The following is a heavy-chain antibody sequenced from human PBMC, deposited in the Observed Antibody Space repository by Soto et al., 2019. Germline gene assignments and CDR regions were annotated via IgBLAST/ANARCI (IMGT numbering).Heavy chain of an antibody. CDR3: AKDDFTDRGDDYFDY. CDR1: GFSFTNFP. D-gene: IGHD2-21*02. V-gene: IGHV3-23*01. CDR2: IGASGDIT. J-gene: IGHJ4*02. Sequence: GGSLRLSCAASGFSFTNFPMSGVRQAPGKGLEWVAGIGASGDITWYADSVKGRLSISRDNSKNTLYLQLNSLRFEDTAVYYCAKDDFTDRGDDYFDYWGPGTLVTVSS.